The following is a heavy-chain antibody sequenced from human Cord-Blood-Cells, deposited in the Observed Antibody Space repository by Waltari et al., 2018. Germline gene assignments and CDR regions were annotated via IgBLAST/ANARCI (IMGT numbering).Heavy chain of an antibody. J-gene: IGHJ4*02. CDR3: ARGRYSSSWYRGKYGY. CDR2: INHSGST. CDR1: GGSFSGYY. D-gene: IGHD6-13*01. V-gene: IGHV4-34*01. Sequence: QVQLQQWGAGLLKPSETLSLTCAVYGGSFSGYYWSWIRQPPGKGLEWIGEINHSGSTNYNPSLKSRVTISVDTSKNQFSLKLGSVTAADTAVYYCARGRYSSSWYRGKYGYWGQGTLVTVSS.